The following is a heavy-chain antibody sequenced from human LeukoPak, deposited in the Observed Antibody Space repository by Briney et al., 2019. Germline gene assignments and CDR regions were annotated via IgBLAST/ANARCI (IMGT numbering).Heavy chain of an antibody. V-gene: IGHV4-34*01. J-gene: IGHJ3*02. CDR2: INHSGST. D-gene: IGHD5-18*01. Sequence: SEALSLTCAVYGGSFSGYYWSWIRQPPGKGLEWIGEINHSGSTNDNPSLKSRVTISVDTSKNQFSLKLSSVTAADTAVYYCARGSIRRRGGPPWIQLWPRSPVEAFDIWGQGTMVIVSS. CDR3: ARGSIRRRGGPPWIQLWPRSPVEAFDI. CDR1: GGSFSGYY.